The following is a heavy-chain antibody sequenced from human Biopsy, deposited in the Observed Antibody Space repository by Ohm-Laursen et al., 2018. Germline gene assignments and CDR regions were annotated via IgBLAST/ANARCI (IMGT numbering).Heavy chain of an antibody. V-gene: IGHV4-61*03. D-gene: IGHD1-26*01. CDR3: ARHAPSYSGSYWRYFDL. J-gene: IGHJ2*01. CDR1: AASVSGGTFY. CDR2: MYNRGST. Sequence: GTLSLTCTVSAASVSGGTFYWSWVRQPPGEGLEWIGYMYNRGSTIYNPSLKSRVTISVDTSMNPLSLRLTSVTAADTAVYYCARHAPSYSGSYWRYFDLWGRGTLVTVSS.